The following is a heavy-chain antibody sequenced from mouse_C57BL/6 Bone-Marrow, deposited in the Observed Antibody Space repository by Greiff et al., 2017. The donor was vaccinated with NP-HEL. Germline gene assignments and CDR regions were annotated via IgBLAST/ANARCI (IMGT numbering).Heavy chain of an antibody. CDR1: GYTFTSYW. V-gene: IGHV1-59*01. J-gene: IGHJ1*03. D-gene: IGHD1-1*01. Sequence: QVQLQQPGAELVRPGTSVKLSCKASGYTFTSYWMHWVKQRPGQGLEWIGVIDPSDSYTNYNQKFKGKATLTVDTSSSTAYMQLSLTSEDSAVYYCAVYYGSSYWYFDVGGTGTTVTVSS. CDR2: IDPSDSYT. CDR3: AVYYGSSYWYFDV.